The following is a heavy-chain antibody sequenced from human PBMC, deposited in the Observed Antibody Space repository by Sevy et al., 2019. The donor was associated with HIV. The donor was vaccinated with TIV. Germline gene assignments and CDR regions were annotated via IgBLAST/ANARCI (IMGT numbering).Heavy chain of an antibody. Sequence: SEALSLTCTVSGYSISSGYYWGWIRQPPGKGLEWIGSIYHSGSTYYNPSVKSRVTISVDTSKNQLSLKMSTVTAADTAVYSCARALVDYYDSSGYLNWFDPWGQGTLVTVSS. J-gene: IGHJ5*02. CDR1: GYSISSGYY. CDR2: IYHSGST. V-gene: IGHV4-38-2*02. CDR3: ARALVDYYDSSGYLNWFDP. D-gene: IGHD3-22*01.